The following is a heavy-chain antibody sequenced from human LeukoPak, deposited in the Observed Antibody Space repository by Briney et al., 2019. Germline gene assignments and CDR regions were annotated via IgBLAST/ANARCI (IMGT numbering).Heavy chain of an antibody. D-gene: IGHD5-12*01. CDR1: GFTFSNYG. CDR3: AEEVGYGSPYFDY. J-gene: IGHJ4*02. Sequence: GRSLRLSCAASGFTFSNYGMHWVRQAPGKGLEWVALISFDESSEYYADSVKGRFSISRDNSKNTLYLQMNNARVDDTAVYYCAEEVGYGSPYFDYWGQGTLVTVSS. V-gene: IGHV3-30*18. CDR2: ISFDESSE.